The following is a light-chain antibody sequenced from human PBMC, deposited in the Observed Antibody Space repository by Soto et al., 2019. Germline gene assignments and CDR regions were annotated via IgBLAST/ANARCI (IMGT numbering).Light chain of an antibody. Sequence: EIVLTQSPATLSLSPGDRATLSYRASQNVRTYLGWYQQKPGQAPMLLIYDASNRATGIQARFSGSGSGTDFTLTISSLEPEDFAVYYCQQRATWPPFTFGPGTKVDLK. V-gene: IGKV3-11*01. CDR1: QNVRTY. CDR2: DAS. CDR3: QQRATWPPFT. J-gene: IGKJ3*01.